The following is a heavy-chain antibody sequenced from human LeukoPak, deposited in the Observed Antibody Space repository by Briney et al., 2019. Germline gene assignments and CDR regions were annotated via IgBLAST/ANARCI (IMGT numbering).Heavy chain of an antibody. V-gene: IGHV1-18*01. CDR2: ISAYNGNT. J-gene: IGHJ4*02. CDR3: ARDPLRHYYGSGLFDY. Sequence: EASVKVSCKASGGTFSSYGISWVRQAPGQGLEWMGWISAYNGNTNYAQKLQGRVTMTTDTSTSTAYMELRSLRSDDTAVYYCARDPLRHYYGSGLFDYWGQGTLVTVSS. CDR1: GGTFSSYG. D-gene: IGHD3-10*01.